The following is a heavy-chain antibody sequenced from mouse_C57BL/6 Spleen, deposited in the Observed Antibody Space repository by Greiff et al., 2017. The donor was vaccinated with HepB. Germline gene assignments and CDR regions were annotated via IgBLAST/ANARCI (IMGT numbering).Heavy chain of an antibody. V-gene: IGHV5-9-1*02. CDR1: GFTFSSYA. D-gene: IGHD2-1*01. CDR3: TREDGNYRGTFDY. CDR2: ISSGGDYI. Sequence: EVKLMESGEGLVKPGGSLKLSCAASGFTFSSYAMSWVRQTPEKRLEWVAYISSGGDYIYYADTVKGRFTISRDNARNTLYLQMSSLKSEDTAMYYCTREDGNYRGTFDYWGQGTTLTVSS. J-gene: IGHJ2*01.